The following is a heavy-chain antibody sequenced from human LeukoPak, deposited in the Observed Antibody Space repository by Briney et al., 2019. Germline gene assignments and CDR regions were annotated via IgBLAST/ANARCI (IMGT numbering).Heavy chain of an antibody. D-gene: IGHD6-13*01. J-gene: IGHJ4*02. CDR1: GYSFTSYW. Sequence: GESLKISCKGSGYSFTSYWIGWVRQMPGKGLEWMGIIYPGDSDTRYSPSFQGQVTISADKSISTAYLQWSSLKASDTAMYYCARWEPYSSSWYPSFFDSWGQGTLVTVSS. V-gene: IGHV5-51*01. CDR3: ARWEPYSSSWYPSFFDS. CDR2: IYPGDSDT.